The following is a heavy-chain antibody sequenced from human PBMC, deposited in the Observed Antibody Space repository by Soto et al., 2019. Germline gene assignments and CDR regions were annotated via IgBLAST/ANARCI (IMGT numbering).Heavy chain of an antibody. CDR3: ARGGRIAAAGTLRGYFQH. J-gene: IGHJ1*01. CDR1: GGSFSGYY. CDR2: INHSGST. Sequence: LSLTCAVYGGSFSGYYWSWIRQPPGKGLEWIGEINHSGSTNYNPSLKSRVTISVDTSKNQFSLKLSSVTAADTAVYYCARGGRIAAAGTLRGYFQHWGQGTLVTVSS. D-gene: IGHD6-13*01. V-gene: IGHV4-34*01.